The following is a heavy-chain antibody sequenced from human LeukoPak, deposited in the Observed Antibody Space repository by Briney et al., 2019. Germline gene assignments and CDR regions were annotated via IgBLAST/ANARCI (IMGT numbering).Heavy chain of an antibody. CDR2: INPSGGSTT. CDR1: GYTFTSYY. CDR3: ARASSSGRRFDY. J-gene: IGHJ4*02. Sequence: ASVKVSCKASGYTFTSYYMHWVRQAPGQGLGWMGIINPSGGSTTSYAQKFQGRVTMTRDTSTSTVDMELNSLTSEDTAVYHCARASSSGRRFDYWGQGTLVTVSS. D-gene: IGHD3-22*01. V-gene: IGHV1-46*01.